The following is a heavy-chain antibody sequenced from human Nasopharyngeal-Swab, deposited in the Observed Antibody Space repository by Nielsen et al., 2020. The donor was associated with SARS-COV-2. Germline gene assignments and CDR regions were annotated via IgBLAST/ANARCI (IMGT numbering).Heavy chain of an antibody. CDR3: ARDISIAARPYYYGMDV. CDR1: GGSFSGYY. CDR2: INHSGST. J-gene: IGHJ6*02. Sequence: GSLRLSCAVYGGSFSGYYWSWIRQPPGKGLEWIGEINHSGSTNYNPSLKSRVTISVDTSKNQFSLKLSSVTAADTAVYYCARDISIAARPYYYGMDVWGQGTTVTVSS. D-gene: IGHD6-6*01. V-gene: IGHV4-34*01.